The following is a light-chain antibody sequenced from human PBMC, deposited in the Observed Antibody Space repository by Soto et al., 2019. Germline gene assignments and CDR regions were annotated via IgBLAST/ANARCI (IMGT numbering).Light chain of an antibody. J-gene: IGKJ5*01. V-gene: IGKV3-20*01. CDR2: GAS. CDR1: QSVSSSY. Sequence: EIVLTQSPGTLSLSPGERATLSCRASQSVSSSYLAWYQQKPGQAPRLLIYGASSRVTGIPDRFSGSGSGTDFTLAITRLEAEDFAVYYCQQYGSSITFGQGTRLEIK. CDR3: QQYGSSIT.